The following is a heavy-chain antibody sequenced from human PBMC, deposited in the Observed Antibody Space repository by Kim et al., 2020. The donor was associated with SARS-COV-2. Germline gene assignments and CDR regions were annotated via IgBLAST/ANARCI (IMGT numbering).Heavy chain of an antibody. CDR2: IYYSGST. CDR3: ARDYSLRPPDY. V-gene: IGHV4-39*07. J-gene: IGHJ4*02. Sequence: SETLSLTCTVSGGSISSSSYYWGWIRQPPGKGLEWIGSIYYSGSTYYNPSLKSRVTISVDTSKNQFSLKLSSVTAADTAVYYCARDYSLRPPDYWGQGTLVTVSS. D-gene: IGHD4-4*01. CDR1: GGSISSSSYY.